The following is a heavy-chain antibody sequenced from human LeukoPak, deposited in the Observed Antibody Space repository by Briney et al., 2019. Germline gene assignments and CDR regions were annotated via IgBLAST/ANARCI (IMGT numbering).Heavy chain of an antibody. J-gene: IGHJ6*02. CDR2: IYSGGST. Sequence: PGGSLRLSCAASGFTVSSNYMSWVRQAPGKGLEWVSVIYSGGSTYYADSVKGRFTISRDNSKNTLYLQMNSLRAEDTAVYYCARDDILTDGWYYYGMDVWGQGTTVTVSS. V-gene: IGHV3-66*01. CDR1: GFTVSSNY. CDR3: ARDDILTDGWYYYGMDV. D-gene: IGHD3-9*01.